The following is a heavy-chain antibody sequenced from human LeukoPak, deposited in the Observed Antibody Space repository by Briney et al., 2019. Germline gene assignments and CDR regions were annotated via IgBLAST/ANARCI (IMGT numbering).Heavy chain of an antibody. CDR1: GYTFTGYY. D-gene: IGHD3-22*01. CDR3: ARFGDYYDSSGYYHFDY. J-gene: IGHJ4*02. CDR2: ISAYNGNT. Sequence: ASVKVSCKASGYTFTGYYMHWVRQAPGQGLEWMGWISAYNGNTNYAQKLQGRVTMTTDTSTSTAYMELRSLRSDDTAVYYCARFGDYYDSSGYYHFDYWGQGTLVTVSS. V-gene: IGHV1-18*04.